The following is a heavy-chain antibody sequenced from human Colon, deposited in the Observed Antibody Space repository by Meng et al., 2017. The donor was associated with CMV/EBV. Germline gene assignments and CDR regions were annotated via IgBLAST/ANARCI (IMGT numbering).Heavy chain of an antibody. V-gene: IGHV3-9*01. J-gene: IGHJ6*02. D-gene: IGHD3-16*01. CDR2: ISWNSYST. CDR3: AKGGGMKGAYYYLLYGLDV. Sequence: SLKISCAASGFTFPEYAMHWVRQVPGKGLEWVSGISWNSYSTGYADSVKGRFTISRDNADNSLYLQMNSLRAEDTAVYYCAKGGGMKGAYYYLLYGLDVWGQGTPVTVSS. CDR1: GFTFPEYA.